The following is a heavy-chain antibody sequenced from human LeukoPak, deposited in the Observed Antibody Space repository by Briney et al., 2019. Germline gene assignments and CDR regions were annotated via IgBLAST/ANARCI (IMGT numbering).Heavy chain of an antibody. J-gene: IGHJ3*02. V-gene: IGHV5-10-1*01. CDR3: ANNREEWHDAFHI. CDR1: GYGFSNYC. D-gene: IGHD3-3*01. Sequence: RKPLHISALAAGYGFSNYCVSCLRKMPGKGLDWMGRIVPSESYTNYSPSCQDHVTIPAEQSISTAYLQWGRLKARDTASYYCANNREEWHDAFHIWGEGTLVTVSS. CDR2: IVPSESYT.